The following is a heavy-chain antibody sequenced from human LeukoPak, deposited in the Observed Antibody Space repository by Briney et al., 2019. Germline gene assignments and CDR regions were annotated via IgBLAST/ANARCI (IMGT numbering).Heavy chain of an antibody. CDR3: AKDPWLAQGY. D-gene: IGHD6-19*01. CDR1: GFIFSTYR. CDR2: ISSNDDTT. Sequence: GGSLRLSCEVSGFIFSTYRMTWVRQAPGKGLEWLSRISSNDDTTYYADSVKGRFTISRDNARDSLYLQMNSLRAEDTAVYYCAKDPWLAQGYWGQGTLVTVSS. J-gene: IGHJ4*02. V-gene: IGHV3-48*01.